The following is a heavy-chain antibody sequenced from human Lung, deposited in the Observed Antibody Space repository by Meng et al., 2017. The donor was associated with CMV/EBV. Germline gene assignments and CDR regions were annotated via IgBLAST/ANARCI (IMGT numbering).Heavy chain of an antibody. Sequence: ASGFTFRSYAMHWVRQAPGKGLEWVAVISYDRSDKYYADSVKGRFAISRDNSKNTLYLQMNSLRAEDTAIYYCARDLASGFGELLGYWGQGTLVTVSS. V-gene: IGHV3-30*09. J-gene: IGHJ4*02. CDR2: ISYDRSDK. CDR3: ARDLASGFGELLGY. D-gene: IGHD3-10*01. CDR1: GFTFRSYA.